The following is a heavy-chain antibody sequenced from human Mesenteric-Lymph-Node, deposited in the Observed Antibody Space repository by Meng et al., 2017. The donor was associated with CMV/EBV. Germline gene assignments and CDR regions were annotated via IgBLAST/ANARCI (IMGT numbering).Heavy chain of an antibody. V-gene: IGHV3-69-1*01. CDR3: VRDPVLSGLDV. Sequence: GGSLRLSCAASGFTLSDYYMSWIRQAPGKGLEWVAYIGTGSTKYYADSLEGRFTVSRDDAKNSLYLQMNSLRGEDTAVYFCVRDPVLSGLDVWGQGTTVTVSS. CDR2: IGTGSTK. J-gene: IGHJ6*02. CDR1: GFTLSDYY.